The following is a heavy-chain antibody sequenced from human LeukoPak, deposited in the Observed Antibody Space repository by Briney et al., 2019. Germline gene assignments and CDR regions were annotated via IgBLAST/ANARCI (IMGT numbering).Heavy chain of an antibody. CDR2: VSTHNGNT. J-gene: IGHJ6*03. Sequence: ASVKVSCKASGYTFASYGISWVRQAPGQGLEWMGWVSTHNGNTNYAQKVQGRVTMTTDTVTSTAYMELRSLRSDDTAVYYCARVGGWGDYYYMDVWGQGTTVTVSS. D-gene: IGHD3-16*01. V-gene: IGHV1-18*01. CDR1: GYTFASYG. CDR3: ARVGGWGDYYYMDV.